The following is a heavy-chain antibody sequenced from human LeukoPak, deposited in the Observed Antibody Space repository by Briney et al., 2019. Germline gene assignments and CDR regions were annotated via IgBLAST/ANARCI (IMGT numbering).Heavy chain of an antibody. CDR3: ARDQRSRINWSDP. Sequence: TGGSLRLSCAASGFTFSSYNMNWVHQAPGKGLEWVSSISSTSTYIHYADSVKGRFTISRDDAKNSLYLQMNSLRAEDTAVYYCARDQRSRINWSDPWGQGTLVTVSS. D-gene: IGHD6-13*01. J-gene: IGHJ5*02. V-gene: IGHV3-21*01. CDR1: GFTFSSYN. CDR2: ISSTSTYI.